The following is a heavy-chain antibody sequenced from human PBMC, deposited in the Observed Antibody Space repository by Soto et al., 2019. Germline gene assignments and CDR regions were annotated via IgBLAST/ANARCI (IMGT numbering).Heavy chain of an antibody. D-gene: IGHD3-10*01. V-gene: IGHV4-39*01. CDR1: GGSISSSSYY. J-gene: IGHJ6*03. CDR2: IYYSGST. Sequence: PSETLSLTCTVSGGSISSSSYYWGWIRQPPGKGLEWIGSIYYSGSTYYNPSLKSRVTISVDTSKNQFSLKLSSVTAADTAVYYCARRVRSRLDYYYYYMDVWGKGTTVTVSS. CDR3: ARRVRSRLDYYYYYMDV.